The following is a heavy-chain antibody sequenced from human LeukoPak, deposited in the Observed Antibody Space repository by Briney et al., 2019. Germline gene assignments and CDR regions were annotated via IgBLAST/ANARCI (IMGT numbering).Heavy chain of an antibody. CDR1: GVTFRSYG. CDR3: AKGYSSGWYYFDY. CDR2: IRYDGSNK. Sequence: GGSLRLSCAASGVTFRSYGMHWVRQAPGKGLEWVAFIRYDGSNKYYADSVKGRFTISRDNSKNTLYLQMNSLRAEDTAVYYCAKGYSSGWYYFDYWGQGTLVTVSS. J-gene: IGHJ4*02. V-gene: IGHV3-30*02. D-gene: IGHD6-19*01.